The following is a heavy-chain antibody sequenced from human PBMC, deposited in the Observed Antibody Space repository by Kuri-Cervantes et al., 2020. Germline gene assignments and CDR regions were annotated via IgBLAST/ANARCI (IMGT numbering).Heavy chain of an antibody. Sequence: ASVKVSCKASGYTFTGYYMHWVRQAPGKGLEWMGAFDPEDDETIYAQKFQGRVTMTEDTSTDTAYMELSSLRSEDTAVYYCVTLLITMRVADDGFDIWGQGTMVTVSS. CDR1: GYTFTGYY. CDR2: FDPEDDET. V-gene: IGHV1-24*01. D-gene: IGHD3-22*01. J-gene: IGHJ3*02. CDR3: VTLLITMRVADDGFDI.